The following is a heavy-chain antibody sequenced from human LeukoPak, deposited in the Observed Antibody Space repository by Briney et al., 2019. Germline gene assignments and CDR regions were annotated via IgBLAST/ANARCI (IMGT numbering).Heavy chain of an antibody. V-gene: IGHV3-23*01. Sequence: PGGSLRLSCAASGFTFSSYGMSWVRQAPGKGLEWVSVISGSGGGTYYADSVRGRFTISRDNSKNSLYLQMNSLKAEDTAVYYCAKSSSSGRYYDYGMDVWGQGTTVTVSS. D-gene: IGHD6-6*01. CDR3: AKSSSSGRYYDYGMDV. CDR1: GFTFSSYG. J-gene: IGHJ6*02. CDR2: ISGSGGGT.